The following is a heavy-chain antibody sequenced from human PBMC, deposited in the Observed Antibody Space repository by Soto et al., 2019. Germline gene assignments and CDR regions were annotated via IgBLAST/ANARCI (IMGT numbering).Heavy chain of an antibody. CDR1: GGSISSVNYY. CDR3: ATEGGNGVDY. Sequence: QVQLQESGPGLVKPSQTLSLTCTVSGGSISSVNYYWSWIRQHPGKGLEWIGYIYYDGSTYYNPSLKSRVTISVDTSKNQFSLRLSSVTAAETAVYYFATEGGNGVDYWGQGTLVTVSS. CDR2: IYYDGST. J-gene: IGHJ4*02. V-gene: IGHV4-31*03. D-gene: IGHD3-16*01.